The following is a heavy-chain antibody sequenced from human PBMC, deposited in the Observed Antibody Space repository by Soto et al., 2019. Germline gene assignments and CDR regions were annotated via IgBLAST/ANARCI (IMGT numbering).Heavy chain of an antibody. V-gene: IGHV4-59*08. CDR1: GGSISSYY. CDR2: IYYSGST. D-gene: IGHD3-9*01. Sequence: SETLSLTCTVSGGSISSYYWSWIRQPPGKGLEWIGYIYYSGSTNYNPSLKSRVTISVDTSKDQFSLKLSSVTAADTAVYYCARLSPYYDILTGSPWDFDYWGQGTLVTVSS. J-gene: IGHJ4*02. CDR3: ARLSPYYDILTGSPWDFDY.